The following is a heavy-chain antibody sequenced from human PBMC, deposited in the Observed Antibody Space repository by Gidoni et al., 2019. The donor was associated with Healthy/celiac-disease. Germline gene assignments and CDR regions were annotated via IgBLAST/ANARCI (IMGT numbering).Heavy chain of an antibody. Sequence: EVQLVESGGGLVKPGGSLILSCAASGFTFRSYSMNWFRQAPGKGLEWGSSISSSSSYIYYADSVKGRFTISRDNAKNSLYLQMNSLRAEDTAVYYCARDLVVVVPAASRPYYYGMDVWGQGTTVTVSS. CDR1: GFTFRSYS. CDR2: ISSSSSYI. CDR3: ARDLVVVVPAASRPYYYGMDV. J-gene: IGHJ6*02. V-gene: IGHV3-21*01. D-gene: IGHD2-2*01.